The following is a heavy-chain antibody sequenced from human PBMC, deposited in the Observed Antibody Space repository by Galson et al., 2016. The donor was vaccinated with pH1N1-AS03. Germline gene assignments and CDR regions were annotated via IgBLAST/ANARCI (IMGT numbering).Heavy chain of an antibody. D-gene: IGHD2-8*01. CDR2: ISWDGET. V-gene: IGHV2-5*02. CDR1: GFSLSTGGVH. CDR3: ARSTHVNEGLDF. J-gene: IGHJ4*02. Sequence: PALVKPTQTLTLTCTFSGFSLSTGGVHVAWIRQPPGKALEWLALISWDGETRYRPSLRSRLTITKDTSENQVVLTMTNMDPVDTATYYCARSTHVNEGLDFWGQGTLVTVSS.